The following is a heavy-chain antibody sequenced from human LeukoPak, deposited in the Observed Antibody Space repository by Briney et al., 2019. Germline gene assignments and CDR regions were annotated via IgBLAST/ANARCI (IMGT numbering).Heavy chain of an antibody. CDR1: GFTFSSHG. V-gene: IGHV3-48*04. J-gene: IGHJ4*02. D-gene: IGHD2-15*01. CDR2: ISSSGSTI. Sequence: PGGTLRLSCAASGFTFSSHGMNWVRQAPGKGLEWVSYISSSGSTIYYADSVKGRFTISRDNAKNPLYLQMNSLRAEDTAVYYCARDVVVVVAADSNFDYWGQGTLVTVSS. CDR3: ARDVVVVVAADSNFDY.